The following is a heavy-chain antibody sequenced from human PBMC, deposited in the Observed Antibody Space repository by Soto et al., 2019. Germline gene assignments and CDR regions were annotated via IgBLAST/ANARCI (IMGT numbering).Heavy chain of an antibody. Sequence: SVKVSCKASGGTFSSYAISWVRQAPGQGLEWMGGIIPIFGTANYAQKFQGRVTTTADESTSTAYMELSSLRSEDTAVYYCAIGGYCSSTSCYTRPHYYYYGMDVWGQGTTVTVSS. CDR1: GGTFSSYA. J-gene: IGHJ6*02. CDR3: AIGGYCSSTSCYTRPHYYYYGMDV. V-gene: IGHV1-69*13. CDR2: IIPIFGTA. D-gene: IGHD2-2*02.